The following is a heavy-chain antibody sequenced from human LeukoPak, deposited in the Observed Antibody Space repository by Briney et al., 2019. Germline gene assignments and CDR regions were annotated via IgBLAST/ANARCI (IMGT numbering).Heavy chain of an antibody. Sequence: PGGSLRLSCAASGFTFSSYWMHWVRQAPGKGLVWVSHINSDGTTTSYADSVKGRFTISRDNAKNTLYLQMNSLRVEDTAVYYCAKRTPCSSISCYSGSWGQGNLVTVSS. J-gene: IGHJ5*02. V-gene: IGHV3-74*01. CDR3: AKRTPCSSISCYSGS. D-gene: IGHD2-2*01. CDR1: GFTFSSYW. CDR2: INSDGTTT.